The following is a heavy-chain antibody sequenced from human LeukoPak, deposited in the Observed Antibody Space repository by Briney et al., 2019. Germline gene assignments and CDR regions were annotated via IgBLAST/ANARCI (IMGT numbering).Heavy chain of an antibody. CDR3: ARSSWFAEFSFDY. CDR1: DGSFSSYY. D-gene: IGHD3-10*01. J-gene: IGHJ4*02. V-gene: IGHV4-34*01. CDR2: INHSGST. Sequence: SETLSLTCGVYDGSFSSYYWSWIRQPPGKGLEWIGEINHSGSTNYNPSLKSRLTISVDTSKNQFSLKLSSVTAADTAVYYCARSSWFAEFSFDYWGQGTLVTVSS.